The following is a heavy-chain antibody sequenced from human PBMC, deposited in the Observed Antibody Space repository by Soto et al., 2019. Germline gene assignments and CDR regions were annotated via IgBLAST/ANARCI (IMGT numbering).Heavy chain of an antibody. J-gene: IGHJ4*02. CDR1: GFTFSSYA. Sequence: ESGGGVVQPGRSLRLSCAASGFTFSSYAMHWVRQAPGKGLEWVAVISYDGSNKYYADSVKGRFTISRDNSKNTLYLQMNSLRAEDTAVYYCAREDYSNYVYYFDYWGQGTLVTVSS. D-gene: IGHD4-4*01. CDR3: AREDYSNYVYYFDY. V-gene: IGHV3-30-3*01. CDR2: ISYDGSNK.